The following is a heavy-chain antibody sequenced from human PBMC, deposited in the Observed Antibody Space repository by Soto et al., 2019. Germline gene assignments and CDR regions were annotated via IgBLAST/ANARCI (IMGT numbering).Heavy chain of an antibody. Sequence: TLSLTCVVSNFSISSGYYWGWIRQSPGKGLEWIASIYRSGTTSYNPSLKSRVTISVDPSKNQFSLMLTAVTAADTAAYYCARTHSGSYYSVFNYWGRGSLVTV. V-gene: IGHV4-38-2*01. CDR3: ARTHSGSYYSVFNY. J-gene: IGHJ4*02. CDR2: IYRSGTT. D-gene: IGHD1-26*01. CDR1: NFSISSGYY.